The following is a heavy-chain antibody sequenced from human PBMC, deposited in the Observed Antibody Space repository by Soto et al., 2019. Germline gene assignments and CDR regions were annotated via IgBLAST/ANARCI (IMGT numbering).Heavy chain of an antibody. CDR1: GGSISSGGYS. Sequence: PSETLSLTCAVSGGSISSGGYSWSWIRQPPGKGLEWIGYIYHSGSTYYNPSLKSRVTISVDRSKNQFSLKLSSVTAADTAVYYCARDHYYGSGSYYKDLYGMDVWGQGTTVTVSS. CDR3: ARDHYYGSGSYYKDLYGMDV. J-gene: IGHJ6*02. CDR2: IYHSGST. V-gene: IGHV4-30-2*01. D-gene: IGHD3-10*01.